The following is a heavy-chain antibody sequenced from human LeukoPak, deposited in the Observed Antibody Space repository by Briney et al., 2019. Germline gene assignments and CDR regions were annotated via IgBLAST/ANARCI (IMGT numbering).Heavy chain of an antibody. CDR2: INPNSGGR. D-gene: IGHD2-2*01. V-gene: IGHV1-2*02. CDR1: GYTFTGYY. CDR3: ARVERHYCSSTSCYAYGAFDI. Sequence: GASVKVSCKASGYTFTGYYMHWVRKAPGQGLEWMGWINPNSGGRNYAQQIQERNTMTRDSSISTAYMELSRLRSDDTAVYYCARVERHYCSSTSCYAYGAFDIWGQGTMVTVSS. J-gene: IGHJ3*02.